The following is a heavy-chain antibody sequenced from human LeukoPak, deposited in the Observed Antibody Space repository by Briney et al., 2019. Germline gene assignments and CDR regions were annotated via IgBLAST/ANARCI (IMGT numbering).Heavy chain of an antibody. J-gene: IGHJ6*03. Sequence: PGGSLRLSCAASGFTFSSYNMNWVRQAPGKGLEWVSSITTSSIYKYYGDSVKGRFTISRDNAKKSLYLQMNSLRAEDTAVYYCARDRLGYYGSGRSKNYYYYYMDVWGKGTTVTISS. CDR1: GFTFSSYN. CDR2: ITTSSIYK. D-gene: IGHD3-10*01. V-gene: IGHV3-21*04. CDR3: ARDRLGYYGSGRSKNYYYYYMDV.